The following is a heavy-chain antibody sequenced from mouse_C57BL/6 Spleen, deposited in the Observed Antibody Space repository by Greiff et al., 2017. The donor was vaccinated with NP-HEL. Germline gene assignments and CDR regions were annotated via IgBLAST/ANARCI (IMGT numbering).Heavy chain of an antibody. CDR2: IYPSDSET. CDR3: SRSDYGSSWFAY. CDR1: GYTFTSYW. D-gene: IGHD1-1*01. J-gene: IGHJ3*01. V-gene: IGHV1-61*01. Sequence: VQLQQSGAELVRPGSSVKLSCKASGYTFTSYWMDWVKQRPGQGLEWIGNIYPSDSETHYNQKFKDKATLTVDKSSSTAYMQLSSLTSEDSAVYYWSRSDYGSSWFAYWGQGTLVTVSA.